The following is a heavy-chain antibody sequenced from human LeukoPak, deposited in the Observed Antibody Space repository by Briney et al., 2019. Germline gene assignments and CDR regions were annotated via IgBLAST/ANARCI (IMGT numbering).Heavy chain of an antibody. CDR2: ISWDGDIT. CDR3: AKARGLIGGAFDV. V-gene: IGHV3-43*01. D-gene: IGHD3-22*01. CDR1: GFTFDDYL. Sequence: GGSLRLSWAAAGFTFDDYLIHWVRQVAREVLGWVSLISWDGDITYYADSVKGRFTISRDNSKNSLYLQMNSLRTEDTALYYCAKARGLIGGAFDVWGQGTMVTVSS. J-gene: IGHJ3*01.